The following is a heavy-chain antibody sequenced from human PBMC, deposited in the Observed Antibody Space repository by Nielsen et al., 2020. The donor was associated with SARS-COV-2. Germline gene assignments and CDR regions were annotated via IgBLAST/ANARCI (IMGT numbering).Heavy chain of an antibody. CDR1: GYTFTSYG. Sequence: ASVKVSCKASGYTFTSYGISWVRQAPGQGLEWMGWISAYNGNTNYAQKLQGRVTMTTDTSTSTAYMELRSLRSDDTAVYYCARDLVEIWDLNKNWFDPWGQGTLVTVSS. J-gene: IGHJ5*02. V-gene: IGHV1-18*01. D-gene: IGHD2-2*01. CDR2: ISAYNGNT. CDR3: ARDLVEIWDLNKNWFDP.